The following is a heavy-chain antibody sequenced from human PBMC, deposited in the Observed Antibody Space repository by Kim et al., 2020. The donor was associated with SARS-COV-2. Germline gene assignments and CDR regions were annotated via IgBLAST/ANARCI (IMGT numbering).Heavy chain of an antibody. CDR3: TGRAYYDILTPNIAFDH. CDR1: GPSISRSNYF. D-gene: IGHD3-9*01. CDR2: IYYGGSS. J-gene: IGHJ4*02. V-gene: IGHV4-39*01. Sequence: SETLSLTCSVSGPSISRSNYFWGWIRQSPGKGLESIGSIYYGGSSFYNPSLKSRVTISVDTSKNQVSLKMSSVTAADTAVYYCTGRAYYDILTPNIAFDHWGQGTLVTVSS.